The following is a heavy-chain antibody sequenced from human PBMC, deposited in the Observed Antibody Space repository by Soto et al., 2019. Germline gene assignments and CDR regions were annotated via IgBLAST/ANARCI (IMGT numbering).Heavy chain of an antibody. Sequence: GGSLRLSCSASGFPFNTYSMNWVRQAPGKGLEWVSYISSGSTLIYYAESGKGRFTISRDPAKSSLYLQMNSLRAEDTAMYYCARDNLDCTRTSCYDYWGRGTLVTVSS. J-gene: IGHJ4*02. D-gene: IGHD2-2*01. CDR1: GFPFNTYS. V-gene: IGHV3-48*01. CDR3: ARDNLDCTRTSCYDY. CDR2: ISSGSTLI.